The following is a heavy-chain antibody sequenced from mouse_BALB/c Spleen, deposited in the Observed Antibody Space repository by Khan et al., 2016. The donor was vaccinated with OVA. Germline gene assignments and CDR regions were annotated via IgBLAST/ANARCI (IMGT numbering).Heavy chain of an antibody. J-gene: IGHJ1*01. D-gene: IGHD1-1*01. Sequence: EVELVESGGGLVQPGGSLRLSCTTSGFTFTDYYMSWVRQPPGKALEWLGFIRNKANDYTTEYSASVKGRFTISRDNSQSIVYLQMNNLRAEDSATYYCARETVVDIYWYFDVWAQGPRSPSPQ. CDR3: ARETVVDIYWYFDV. CDR2: IRNKANDYTT. CDR1: GFTFTDYY. V-gene: IGHV7-3*02.